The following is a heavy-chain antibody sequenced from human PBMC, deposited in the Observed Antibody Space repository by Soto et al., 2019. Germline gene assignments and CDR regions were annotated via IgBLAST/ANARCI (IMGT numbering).Heavy chain of an antibody. CDR1: GGTFSSYA. V-gene: IGHV1-69*01. CDR3: ASQGLVDTAMVTYFDY. D-gene: IGHD5-18*01. J-gene: IGHJ4*02. CDR2: IIPIFGTA. Sequence: QVQLVQSGAEVKKPGFSVKVSCKASGGTFSSYAISWVRQAPGQGLEWMGGIIPIFGTANYAQKFQGRVTITADESTSTAYMELSSLRSEDTAVYYCASQGLVDTAMVTYFDYWGQGTLVTVSS.